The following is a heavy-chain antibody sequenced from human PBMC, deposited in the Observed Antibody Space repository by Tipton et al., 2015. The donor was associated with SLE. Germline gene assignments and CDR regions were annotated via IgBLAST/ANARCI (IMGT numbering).Heavy chain of an antibody. CDR2: IYDSEST. CDR1: GYSISSGYY. J-gene: IGHJ4*02. Sequence: TLSLTCAVSGYSISSGYYWGWIRQPPGKGLEWIGSIYDSESTYNKPSLEGRVSISVDTSKNQFSLKLSSVTAADTAVYYCARYSSGWYDYWGQGTPVTVSS. CDR3: ARYSSGWYDY. V-gene: IGHV4-38-2*01. D-gene: IGHD6-19*01.